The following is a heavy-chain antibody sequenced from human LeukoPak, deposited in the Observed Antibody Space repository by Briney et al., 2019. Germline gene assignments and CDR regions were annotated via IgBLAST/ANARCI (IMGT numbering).Heavy chain of an antibody. Sequence: GRSLRLSCAASGFTFDDYAMHWVRQAPGKGLEWVSGISWNSGSIAYAESVKGRFTISRDNAKNSLYLQMNSLRIEDMALYYCAKDVDSRRDGYFDLWGRGTLVIVSS. CDR3: AKDVDSRRDGYFDL. V-gene: IGHV3-9*03. J-gene: IGHJ2*01. CDR2: ISWNSGSI. D-gene: IGHD1-1*01. CDR1: GFTFDDYA.